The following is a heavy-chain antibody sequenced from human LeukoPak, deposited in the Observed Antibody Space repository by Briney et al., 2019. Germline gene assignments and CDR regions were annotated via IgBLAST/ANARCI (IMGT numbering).Heavy chain of an antibody. V-gene: IGHV4-30-4*01. D-gene: IGHD3-22*01. Sequence: SQTLSLTCTVSGGSISSGEYYWSWIRQPPGKGLEWIGYIYYSGSTYYNPSLKSRVTISVDTSKNQFSLKLSSVTAADTAVYYCARDFSQPYDSSGYPHWFDPWGQGTLVTVSS. CDR2: IYYSGST. CDR3: ARDFSQPYDSSGYPHWFDP. J-gene: IGHJ5*02. CDR1: GGSISSGEYY.